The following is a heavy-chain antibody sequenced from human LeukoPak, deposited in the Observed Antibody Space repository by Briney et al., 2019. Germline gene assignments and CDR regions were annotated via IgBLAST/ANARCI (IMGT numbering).Heavy chain of an antibody. V-gene: IGHV3-53*01. CDR2: IYSGGST. CDR1: GFTVTSNY. J-gene: IGHJ4*02. D-gene: IGHD6-19*01. Sequence: GGSLRLSCEASGFTVTSNYTSWVRQAPGKGLEWVSVIYSGGSTNYADSVKGRFTISTDNSKNTLYLQMNSLRAEDTAVYYCARDSPVSGVDYWGQGTLVTVSS. CDR3: ARDSPVSGVDY.